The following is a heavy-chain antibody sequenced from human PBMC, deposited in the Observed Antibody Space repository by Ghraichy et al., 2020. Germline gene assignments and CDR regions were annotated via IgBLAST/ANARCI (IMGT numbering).Heavy chain of an antibody. CDR2: ISSSGSPI. V-gene: IGHV3-48*03. Sequence: GESLRLSCAASGFTFSSYEMNWVRQAPGKGLEWVSYISSSGSPIYYADSVKGRFTISRDNAKNSLYLQMNSLRAEDTAVYYCAREGYGLAAAETHYYGMDVWGQGTTVTVSS. D-gene: IGHD6-13*01. J-gene: IGHJ6*02. CDR1: GFTFSSYE. CDR3: AREGYGLAAAETHYYGMDV.